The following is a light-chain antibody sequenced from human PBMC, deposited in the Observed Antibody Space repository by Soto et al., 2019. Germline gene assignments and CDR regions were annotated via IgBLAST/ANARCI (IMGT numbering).Light chain of an antibody. CDR1: SSDVGEENY. CDR2: EVS. CDR3: SSYTNINTRACV. J-gene: IGLJ1*01. Sequence: QSVLTQPPSASGSPGQSVTITCSGTSSDVGEENYVSWYQQHPGKVPKLIIYEVSDRPSGVSNRFSGSKSGNTASLTISGLQAEDEAEYYCSSYTNINTRACVFGTGTKLTVL. V-gene: IGLV2-14*01.